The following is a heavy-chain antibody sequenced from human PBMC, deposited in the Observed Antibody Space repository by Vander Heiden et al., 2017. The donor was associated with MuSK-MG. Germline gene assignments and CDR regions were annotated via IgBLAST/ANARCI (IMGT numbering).Heavy chain of an antibody. Sequence: QVQLQQWGAGLLKPSETLSLTCAVYGGSFSGYYWGWIRQPPGKGLEWIGEINHSGSTNYNPSLKSRVTISVDTSKNQFSLKLSSVTAADTAVYYCASPRYSSPSHPLGGGYYFDYWGQGTLVTVSS. CDR3: ASPRYSSPSHPLGGGYYFDY. CDR1: GGSFSGYY. V-gene: IGHV4-34*01. D-gene: IGHD6-6*01. J-gene: IGHJ4*02. CDR2: INHSGST.